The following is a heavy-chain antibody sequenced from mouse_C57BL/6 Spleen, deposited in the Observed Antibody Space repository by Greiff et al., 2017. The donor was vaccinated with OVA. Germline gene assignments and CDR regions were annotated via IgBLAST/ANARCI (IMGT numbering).Heavy chain of an antibody. CDR3: ARYDMDY. CDR1: GFTFTDYY. V-gene: IGHV7-3*01. CDR2: ISNEANGYTT. J-gene: IGHJ4*01. Sequence: EVQRVESGGGLVQPGGSLSLSCAASGFTFTDYYMSWVRQPPGKALEWLGFISNEANGYTTESSFSVKGRFTISRDNSQSILYLQMNALRAEDSATYYCARYDMDYWGQGTSVTVSS.